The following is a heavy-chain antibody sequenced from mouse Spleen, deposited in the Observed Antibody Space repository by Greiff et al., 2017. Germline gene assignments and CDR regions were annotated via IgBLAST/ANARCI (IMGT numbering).Heavy chain of an antibody. CDR3: AKKAYYSNHWYFDV. J-gene: IGHJ1*03. V-gene: IGHV2-5*01. CDR2: IWRGGST. D-gene: IGHD2-5*01. CDR1: GFSLTSYG. Sequence: QVQLKESGPGLVQPSQSLSITCTVSGFSLTSYGVHWVRQSPGKGLEWLGVIWRGGSTDYNAAFMSRLSITKDNSKSQVFFKMNSLQADDTAIYYCAKKAYYSNHWYFDVWGTGTTVTVSS.